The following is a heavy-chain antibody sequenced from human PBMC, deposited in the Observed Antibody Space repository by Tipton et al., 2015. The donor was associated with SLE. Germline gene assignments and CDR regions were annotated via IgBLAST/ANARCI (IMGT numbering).Heavy chain of an antibody. Sequence: TLSLTCTVSGGAINNYYWSWIRQPPGKGLEWIGYIYYSGSTNYNPSLKSRVTISVDTSKNQFSLKLSSVTAADTAVYYCAREKGDASPTPVAFDNWGHGSMATASS. D-gene: IGHD3-16*01. CDR2: IYYSGST. CDR3: AREKGDASPTPVAFDN. V-gene: IGHV4-59*01. J-gene: IGHJ3*02. CDR1: GGAINNYY.